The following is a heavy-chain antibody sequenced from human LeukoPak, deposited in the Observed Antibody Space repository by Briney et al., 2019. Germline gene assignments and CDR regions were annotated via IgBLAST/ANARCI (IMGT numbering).Heavy chain of an antibody. D-gene: IGHD3-3*01. CDR1: GFTSSSYA. V-gene: IGHV3-23*01. CDR3: AKEWSYDFWSGYYEDY. CDR2: VSGSGDRM. J-gene: IGHJ4*02. Sequence: PGGSLRLSCAASGFTSSSYALNWVRQAPGKGLEWVATVSGSGDRMYHADSVKGRFTISRDNSKNTLYLQMNSLRAEDTAVYYCAKEWSYDFWSGYYEDYWGQGTLVTVSS.